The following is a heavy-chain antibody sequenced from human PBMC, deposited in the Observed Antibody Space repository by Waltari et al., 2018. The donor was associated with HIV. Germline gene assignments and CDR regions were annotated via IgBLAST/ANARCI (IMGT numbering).Heavy chain of an antibody. Sequence: VQLVQSGSELKKPVASVKVSCKASGYSFTSYGINWVRQAPGQGLEWMGWINTNTGNPTYAQGFTGRFVFSLDTSVTTAYLQIRTLKAEDTALYYCARDRDVITVIAAPDLWGQGTMVTVSS. J-gene: IGHJ3*01. D-gene: IGHD6-25*01. CDR3: ARDRDVITVIAAPDL. V-gene: IGHV7-4-1*02. CDR1: GYSFTSYG. CDR2: INTNTGNP.